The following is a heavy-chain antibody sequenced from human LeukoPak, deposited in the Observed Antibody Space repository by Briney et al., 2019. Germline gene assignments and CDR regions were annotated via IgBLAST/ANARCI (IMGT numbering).Heavy chain of an antibody. D-gene: IGHD5-12*01. CDR3: ARVSDAFDYFFDS. CDR1: GFPSRPYS. V-gene: IGHV3-21*01. CDR2: VRRWSRFI. Sequence: GGSLSLSCAASGFPSRPYSMNWVRQAPGKGLEWVSSVRRWSRFIFYADSVQGRFTLSRDDAKDSLFLQMNSLRADDTAVYYFARVSDAFDYFFDSGRERPLVSVS. J-gene: IGHJ4*02.